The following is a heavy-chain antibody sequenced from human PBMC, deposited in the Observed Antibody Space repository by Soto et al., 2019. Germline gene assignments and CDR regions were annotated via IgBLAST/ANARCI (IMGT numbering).Heavy chain of an antibody. CDR2: INHSGST. CDR1: GGSFSGYY. CDR3: ARGRGYYDSSGYYLDY. J-gene: IGHJ4*02. Sequence: SETLSLTCAVYGGSFSGYYWSWIRQPPGKGLEWIGEINHSGSTNYNPSLKSRVTISVDTSKNQFSLKLSSVTAADTAVYYCARGRGYYDSSGYYLDYWGQGTLVTVSS. V-gene: IGHV4-34*01. D-gene: IGHD3-22*01.